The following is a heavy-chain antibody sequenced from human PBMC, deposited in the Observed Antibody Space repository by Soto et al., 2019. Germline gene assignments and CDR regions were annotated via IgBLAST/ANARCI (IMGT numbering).Heavy chain of an antibody. CDR2: IIPILGIA. D-gene: IGHD2-15*01. CDR1: GGTFSSYT. J-gene: IGHJ4*02. Sequence: GASVKVSCKASGGTFSSYTISWVRQAPGQGLEWMGRIIPILGIANYAQKFQGRVTITADKSTSTAYMELSSLRSEDTAVYYCARTYTDEYCSGGSCYCFDYWGQGTLVTVSS. CDR3: ARTYTDEYCSGGSCYCFDY. V-gene: IGHV1-69*02.